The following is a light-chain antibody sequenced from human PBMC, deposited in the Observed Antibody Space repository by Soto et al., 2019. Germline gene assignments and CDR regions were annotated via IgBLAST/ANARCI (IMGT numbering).Light chain of an antibody. J-gene: IGKJ4*01. CDR2: AAS. V-gene: IGKV1-39*01. CDR1: QSISSF. CDR3: QQSYSAPLT. Sequence: DIQMTQSPSSLSASVGDRVTITCRASQSISSFLNWYQQKPGKAPELLIYAASSLQSGVPSRFSGSGSGTDFTLTIRSLQPEDFATYYCQQSYSAPLTFGGGTKVEI.